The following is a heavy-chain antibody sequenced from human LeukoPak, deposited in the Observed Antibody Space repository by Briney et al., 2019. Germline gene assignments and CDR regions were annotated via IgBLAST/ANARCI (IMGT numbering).Heavy chain of an antibody. J-gene: IGHJ6*03. Sequence: GGSLRLSCAASGFTFSSYEMNWVRQAPGKGLEWVSYISSSGSTIYYADSVKGRFTISRDNAKNSLYLQMNSLRAEDTAVYYCASSQTPSSGYFGYYYYYYMDVWGKGTTVTVSS. CDR2: ISSSGSTI. CDR1: GFTFSSYE. D-gene: IGHD3-22*01. V-gene: IGHV3-48*03. CDR3: ASSQTPSSGYFGYYYYYYMDV.